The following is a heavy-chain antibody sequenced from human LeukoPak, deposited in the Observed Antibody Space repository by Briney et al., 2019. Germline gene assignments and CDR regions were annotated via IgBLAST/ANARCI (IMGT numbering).Heavy chain of an antibody. Sequence: GGSLRLSCAASGFTFSSYWMSWVRQAPGKGLEWVANIKQDGSEKYYVDSVKGRFTISRDNAKNSLHLQMNSLRAEDTAVYYCARERWELMWFWFDPWGQGTLVTVSS. CDR2: IKQDGSEK. CDR3: ARERWELMWFWFDP. V-gene: IGHV3-7*01. D-gene: IGHD1-26*01. J-gene: IGHJ5*02. CDR1: GFTFSSYW.